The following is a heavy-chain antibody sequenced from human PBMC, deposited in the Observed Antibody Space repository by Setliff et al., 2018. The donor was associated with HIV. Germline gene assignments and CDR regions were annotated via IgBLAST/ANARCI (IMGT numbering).Heavy chain of an antibody. J-gene: IGHJ5*01. CDR3: ARHPVVPPTMPTFNVFDS. D-gene: IGHD2-2*01. V-gene: IGHV4-38-2*01. Sequence: ETLSLTCSVSGYSINSDYYWGWIRQSPGKGLQWVGHVYGSGSTSYNPSLKNRVVISVDRSEERFSLKMTSTTAADTALYYCARHPVVPPTMPTFNVFDSWGRGILVTVSS. CDR1: GYSINSDYY. CDR2: VYGSGST.